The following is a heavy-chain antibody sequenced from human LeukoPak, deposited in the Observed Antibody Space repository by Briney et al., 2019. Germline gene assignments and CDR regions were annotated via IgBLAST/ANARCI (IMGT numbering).Heavy chain of an antibody. CDR1: GFTFCSYA. Sequence: GGSLRLSRAASGFTFCSYAMSWVRQAPGKGLEWVSAISGSTGNTYYADSVKGRFTISRDNSKNTLYLQMNSLRAEDTAVYYCARDLPNEPHSSGWYGDYWGQGTLVTVSS. J-gene: IGHJ4*02. V-gene: IGHV3-23*01. CDR2: ISGSTGNT. D-gene: IGHD6-19*01. CDR3: ARDLPNEPHSSGWYGDY.